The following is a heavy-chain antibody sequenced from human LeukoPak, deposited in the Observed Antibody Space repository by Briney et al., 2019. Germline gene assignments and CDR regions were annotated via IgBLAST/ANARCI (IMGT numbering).Heavy chain of an antibody. V-gene: IGHV3-11*06. J-gene: IGHJ3*02. Sequence: PGGSLRLSCAVSGFTFSDYYMSWVRQAPGKGLEWVSYISDSGSYRHYADSVKGRFTISRDNAKNSLYLQMNSLRAEDTAVYYCARDSRRGAFDIWGQGTMVTVSS. CDR3: ARDSRRGAFDI. CDR1: GFTFSDYY. CDR2: ISDSGSYR.